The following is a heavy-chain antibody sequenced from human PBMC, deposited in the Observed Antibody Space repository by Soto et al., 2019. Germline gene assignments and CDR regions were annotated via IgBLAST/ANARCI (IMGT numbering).Heavy chain of an antibody. Sequence: ASVKVSCKASGYTFTSYDINWVRQATGQGLEWMGWMNPNSGNTGYAQKFQGRVTMTRNTSISTAYMELSSLRSEDTAVYYCARAGGYDFWSGYFRGFYYYHMDVWGKGTTVTVSS. CDR2: MNPNSGNT. CDR1: GYTFTSYD. J-gene: IGHJ6*03. D-gene: IGHD3-3*01. CDR3: ARAGGYDFWSGYFRGFYYYHMDV. V-gene: IGHV1-8*01.